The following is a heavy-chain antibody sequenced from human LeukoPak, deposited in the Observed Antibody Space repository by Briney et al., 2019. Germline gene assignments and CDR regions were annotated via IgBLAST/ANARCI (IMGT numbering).Heavy chain of an antibody. CDR2: INPNSGGT. D-gene: IGHD6-13*01. CDR3: ARLYEYVGSSWYGSNWFDP. CDR1: GYTFTGYY. J-gene: IGHJ5*02. V-gene: IGHV1-2*02. Sequence: ASVKVSCKASGYTFTGYYIHWVRQAPGQGLEWMGWINPNSGGTNYAQKFQGRVTMTRDTSISTAYMELSRLRSDDTAVYYCARLYEYVGSSWYGSNWFDPWGQGTLVTVSS.